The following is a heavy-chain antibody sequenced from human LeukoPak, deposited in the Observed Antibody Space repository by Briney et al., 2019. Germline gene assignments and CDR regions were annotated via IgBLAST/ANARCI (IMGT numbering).Heavy chain of an antibody. Sequence: ASVKVSCKASGYTFTAYGINWVRQAPGQGLEWMGWISAYDGSTKYAQNFQGRVTMTTDSSASTAYMELRSLRSDDTAVYYCARCGACNPTPCRYWYFDFWGRGTLVTVSS. V-gene: IGHV1-18*01. J-gene: IGHJ2*01. CDR2: ISAYDGST. D-gene: IGHD2-21*02. CDR1: GYTFTAYG. CDR3: ARCGACNPTPCRYWYFDF.